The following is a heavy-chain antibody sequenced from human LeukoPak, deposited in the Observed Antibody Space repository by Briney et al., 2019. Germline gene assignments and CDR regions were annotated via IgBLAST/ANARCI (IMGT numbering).Heavy chain of an antibody. CDR3: VREHDWGDFDF. CDR1: GGSVISGSYY. V-gene: IGHV4-61*01. CDR2: VSHSGNT. Sequence: SETLSLTCTVSGGSVISGSYYCSWIRQPPGKELEWIGYVSHSGNTNYNPSLKSRVTISKDTSKNQFSLKLSSVTPADTAGYYCVREHDWGDFDFWGQGTLVTVSS. D-gene: IGHD3-9*01. J-gene: IGHJ4*02.